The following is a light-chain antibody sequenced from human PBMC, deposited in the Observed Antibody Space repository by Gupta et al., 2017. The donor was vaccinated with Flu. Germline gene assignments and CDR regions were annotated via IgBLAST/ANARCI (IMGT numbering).Light chain of an antibody. Sequence: GDRVTITCRASQDISNFLACYQQKPGKFHKLLIYAASTLKSGAPSLFTGSGSGTYFTLTISSLQPEDVATYYCQRYNRAPQTVGQGTKVEIK. J-gene: IGKJ1*01. CDR2: AAS. V-gene: IGKV1-27*01. CDR3: QRYNRAPQT. CDR1: QDISNF.